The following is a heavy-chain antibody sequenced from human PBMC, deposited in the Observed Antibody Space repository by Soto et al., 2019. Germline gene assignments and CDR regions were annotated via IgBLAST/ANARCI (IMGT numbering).Heavy chain of an antibody. Sequence: QVQLVQSGAEVKKPGASVKVSCKTSGYTFSSYGISWVRQAPGQGLEWMGWISGYSGNTNYAQNLQGRVTMTTDTSRSTAYMELRSLRSDDTAVYYCAREGSGSQYSQYFEYWGQGTLVTVSA. CDR1: GYTFSSYG. D-gene: IGHD1-26*01. CDR2: ISGYSGNT. V-gene: IGHV1-18*01. CDR3: AREGSGSQYSQYFEY. J-gene: IGHJ4*02.